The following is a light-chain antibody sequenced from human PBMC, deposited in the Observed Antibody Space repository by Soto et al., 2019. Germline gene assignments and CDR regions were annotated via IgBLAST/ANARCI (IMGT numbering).Light chain of an antibody. Sequence: EIVMTQSPATLAVSPGERATLSCRASQSVRINVAWYQQKNGQAPRLLVYGASTRASGIPDRFSGSGSGTEFTLTISSLRSEDFAVYYCQEYSKWPSRTFGPGTKVEIK. CDR2: GAS. J-gene: IGKJ1*01. CDR3: QEYSKWPSRT. V-gene: IGKV3-15*01. CDR1: QSVRIN.